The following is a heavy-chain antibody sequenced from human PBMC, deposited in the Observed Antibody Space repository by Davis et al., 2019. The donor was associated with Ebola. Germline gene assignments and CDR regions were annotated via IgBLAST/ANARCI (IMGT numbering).Heavy chain of an antibody. CDR3: ARVGWYGGNRFDP. CDR2: IKQDGSEK. Sequence: PGGSLRLSCAASGFTFSSYWMSWVRQAPGKGLEWVANIKQDGSEKYYVDSVKGRFTISRDNAKNTLYLQMNSLRAEDTAVYYCARVGWYGGNRFDPWGQGTLVTVSS. D-gene: IGHD6-19*01. J-gene: IGHJ5*02. V-gene: IGHV3-7*01. CDR1: GFTFSSYW.